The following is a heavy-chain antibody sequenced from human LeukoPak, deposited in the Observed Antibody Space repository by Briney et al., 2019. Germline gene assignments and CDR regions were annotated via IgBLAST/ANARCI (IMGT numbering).Heavy chain of an antibody. Sequence: PSETLSLTCTVSGGSISSSSYYWGWIRQPPGKGLEWIGSIYYSGSTYYNPSLKSRVTISVDTSKNQFSLKLSSVTAADTAVYYCAGKALAAADTRGAFDIWGQGTMVTVSS. CDR2: IYYSGST. V-gene: IGHV4-39*01. CDR1: GGSISSSSYY. D-gene: IGHD6-13*01. CDR3: AGKALAAADTRGAFDI. J-gene: IGHJ3*02.